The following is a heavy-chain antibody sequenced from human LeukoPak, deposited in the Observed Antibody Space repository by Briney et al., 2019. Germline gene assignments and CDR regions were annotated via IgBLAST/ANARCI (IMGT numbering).Heavy chain of an antibody. V-gene: IGHV3-13*04. CDR1: GFAFSTYD. D-gene: IGHD6-13*01. CDR3: ARGGVYSSPDY. J-gene: IGHJ4*02. Sequence: PGGSLRLSCAASGFAFSTYDMHWVRQPIGKGLEWVSAIGTAGDTYYATSVKGQFTISREDARNSLYLQLNSLTAGDTAVYFCARGGVYSSPDYWGQGTLVTVSS. CDR2: IGTAGDT.